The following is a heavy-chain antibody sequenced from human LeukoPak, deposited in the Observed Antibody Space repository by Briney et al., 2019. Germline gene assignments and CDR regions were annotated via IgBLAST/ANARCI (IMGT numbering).Heavy chain of an antibody. V-gene: IGHV1-69*05. CDR1: GGTFSSHA. CDR2: IIPIFGTT. D-gene: IGHD5-12*01. CDR3: ARGDSGYDYGFDN. Sequence: SVTVSCKASGGTFSSHAISWVRQAPGQGREWVGGIIPIFGTTNYAQKFQGRVTITTDESTSTGYMELRSLRSDDTAVYYCARGDSGYDYGFDNWGQGTLVTVSS. J-gene: IGHJ4*02.